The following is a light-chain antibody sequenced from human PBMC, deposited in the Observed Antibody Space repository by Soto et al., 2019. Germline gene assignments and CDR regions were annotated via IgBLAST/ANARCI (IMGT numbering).Light chain of an antibody. CDR1: QSVTDSS. CDR2: GAF. V-gene: IGKV3-20*01. J-gene: IGKJ2*01. Sequence: EVVLTQSPGTLSLSPGERANLSCRASQSVTDSSAAWYQQKPGQAPRLLIAGAFNGAAGIPDRFSGSGSGTDFTLPISELQPEDFAVYYCQHYGSSSYTFGQGTKVEIK. CDR3: QHYGSSSYT.